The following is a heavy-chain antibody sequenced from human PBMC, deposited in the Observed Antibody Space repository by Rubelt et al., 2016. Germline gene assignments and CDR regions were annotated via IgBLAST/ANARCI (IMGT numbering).Heavy chain of an antibody. CDR2: ISGSGGST. J-gene: IGHJ4*02. Sequence: EVQLLESGGGLVQPGGSLRLSRAASGFTFSSYAMSWVRQAPGKGLEWVSAISGSGGSTYYADSVKGRVTISRDNSKNTRYLQMNSLRAEDTAVYYCAKDSHKAAYFDYWGQGTLVTVSS. CDR1: GFTFSSYA. CDR3: AKDSHKAAYFDY. V-gene: IGHV3-23*01. D-gene: IGHD6-25*01.